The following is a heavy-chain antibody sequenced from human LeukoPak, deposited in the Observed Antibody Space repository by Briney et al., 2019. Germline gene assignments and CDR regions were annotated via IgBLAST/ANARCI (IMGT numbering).Heavy chain of an antibody. CDR1: GYRFIDHY. CDR3: ARGGSGSSTWFDP. D-gene: IGHD2-15*01. Sequence: ASVKVSCKASGYRFIDHYVHWVRQAPGQGLEWMGWISAYNGNTKYAQKLQGRVSMTTDTSTSTAYMELRSLRSDDTAIYYCARGGSGSSTWFDPWGQGTLVTVSS. J-gene: IGHJ5*02. V-gene: IGHV1-18*01. CDR2: ISAYNGNT.